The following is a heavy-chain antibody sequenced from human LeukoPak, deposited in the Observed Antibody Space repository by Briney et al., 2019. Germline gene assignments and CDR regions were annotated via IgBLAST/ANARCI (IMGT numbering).Heavy chain of an antibody. CDR1: GGSISSYY. CDR2: IYYSGST. CDR3: ARVSTSYFDY. Sequence: SETLSLTCTVSGGSISSYYWSWIRQPPGKGLEWIGYIYYSGSTNYDPSLKSRVTISVDTSKNQFSLKLSSVTAADTAVYYCARVSTSYFDYWGQGTLVTVSS. J-gene: IGHJ4*02. V-gene: IGHV4-59*01.